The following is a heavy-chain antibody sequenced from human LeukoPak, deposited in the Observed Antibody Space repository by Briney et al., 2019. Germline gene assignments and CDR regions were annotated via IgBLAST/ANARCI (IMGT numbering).Heavy chain of an antibody. V-gene: IGHV3-23*01. Sequence: GGSLRLSCAASGFTFSSFSMGWVRQAPGKGLEWVSAISGSGGSSYYADSVKGRFTISRDNSKNTLYLQMNSLRAEDTAVYYCARERMVRGNGFDYWGQGTLVTVSS. CDR1: GFTFSSFS. CDR3: ARERMVRGNGFDY. D-gene: IGHD3-10*01. J-gene: IGHJ4*02. CDR2: ISGSGGSS.